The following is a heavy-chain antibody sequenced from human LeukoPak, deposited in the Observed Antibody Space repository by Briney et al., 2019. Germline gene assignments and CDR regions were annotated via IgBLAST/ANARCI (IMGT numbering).Heavy chain of an antibody. CDR1: GFTFSSYA. CDR3: ARVPRGSYSFDY. V-gene: IGHV3-23*01. D-gene: IGHD1-26*01. CDR2: ISGSGDST. Sequence: GGSLRLSCAASGFTFSSYAMSWVRQAPGKGLEWVSAISGSGDSTYYADSVKGRFTISRDNSKNTLYLQMNSLRAEDTAVYYCARVPRGSYSFDYWGQGTLVTVSS. J-gene: IGHJ4*02.